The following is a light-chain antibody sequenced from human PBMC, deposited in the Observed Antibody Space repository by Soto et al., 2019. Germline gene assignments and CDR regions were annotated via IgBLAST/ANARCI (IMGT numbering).Light chain of an antibody. CDR2: KAS. CDR3: QQYNSYSYT. J-gene: IGKJ2*01. Sequence: DIHMTQSPSTLSASVGDRVTITCRASQSISSWLAWYQQKPGKAPKLLIYKASSLESGVPSRFSGSGSGTEVTLTISSLQPDDFATYYCQQYNSYSYTFGQGTKLEIK. V-gene: IGKV1-5*03. CDR1: QSISSW.